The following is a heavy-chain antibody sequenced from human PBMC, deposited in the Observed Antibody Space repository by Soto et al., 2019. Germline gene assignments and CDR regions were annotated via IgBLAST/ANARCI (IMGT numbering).Heavy chain of an antibody. CDR3: AAADTYYDYIWGSYRSWYFDY. D-gene: IGHD3-16*02. CDR2: IVVGSGNT. J-gene: IGHJ4*02. CDR1: GFTFTSSA. Sequence: ASVKVSCKASGFTFTSSAMQWVRQARGQRLEWIGWIVVGSGNTNYAQKFQERVTITRDMSTSTAYMELSSLRSEDTAVYYCAAADTYYDYIWGSYRSWYFDYWGQGTLVTVS. V-gene: IGHV1-58*02.